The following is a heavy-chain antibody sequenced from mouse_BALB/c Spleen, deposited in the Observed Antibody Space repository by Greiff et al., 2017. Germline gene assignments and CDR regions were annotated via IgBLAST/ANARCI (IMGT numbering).Heavy chain of an antibody. V-gene: IGHV1S34*01. CDR1: GYSFTGYY. Sequence: LVKTGASVKISCKASGYSFTGYYMHWVKQSHGKSLEWIGYISCYNGATSYNQKFKGKATFTVDTSSSTAYMQFNSLTSEDSAVYYCTRKNPSYAMDYWGQGTSVTVSS. CDR3: TRKNPSYAMDY. CDR2: ISCYNGAT. J-gene: IGHJ4*01.